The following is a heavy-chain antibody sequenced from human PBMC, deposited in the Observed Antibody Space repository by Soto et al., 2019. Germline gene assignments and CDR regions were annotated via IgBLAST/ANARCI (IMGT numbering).Heavy chain of an antibody. Sequence: PGGSLRLSCAASGFTFSSYAMHWVRQAPGKGLEWVAVISYDGSNKYYADSVKGRFTISRDNSKNTLYLQMNSLRAEDTAVYYCATLYYDILTGRLQGTHMSGHWAQGTLVTVSS. J-gene: IGHJ4*02. CDR1: GFTFSSYA. CDR2: ISYDGSNK. CDR3: ATLYYDILTGRLQGTHMSGH. V-gene: IGHV3-30-3*01. D-gene: IGHD3-9*01.